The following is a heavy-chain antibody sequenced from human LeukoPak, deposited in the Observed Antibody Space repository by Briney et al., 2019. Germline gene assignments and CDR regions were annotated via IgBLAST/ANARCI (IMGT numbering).Heavy chain of an antibody. D-gene: IGHD3-10*01. CDR3: ARGAEYYYGSGSLVWFDP. CDR2: IYYSGST. Sequence: SETLSLTCTVSGGSISSGGYYWSWIRQHPGKGLEWIGYIYYSGSTYYNPSLKSRVTISVDTSKNQFSLKLSSVTAADTAVYYCARGAEYYYGSGSLVWFDPWGQGTLVTVSS. CDR1: GGSISSGGYY. J-gene: IGHJ5*02. V-gene: IGHV4-31*03.